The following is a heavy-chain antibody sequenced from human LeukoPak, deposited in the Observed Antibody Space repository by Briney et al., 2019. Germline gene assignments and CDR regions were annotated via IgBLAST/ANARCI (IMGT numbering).Heavy chain of an antibody. Sequence: PGGSLRLSCAASGFTVSSNYMSWVRQAPGKGLEWVSVIYSGGGTYYADSVKGRFTISRDNSKNTLYLQMNSLRAEDTAVYYCARFHTAMATGFDYWGQGTLVTVSS. V-gene: IGHV3-53*01. CDR3: ARFHTAMATGFDY. D-gene: IGHD5-18*01. CDR2: IYSGGGT. CDR1: GFTVSSNY. J-gene: IGHJ4*02.